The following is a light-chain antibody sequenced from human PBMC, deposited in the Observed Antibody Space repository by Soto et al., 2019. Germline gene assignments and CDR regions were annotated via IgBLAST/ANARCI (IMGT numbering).Light chain of an antibody. CDR3: QQANSFPIT. J-gene: IGKJ3*01. CDR2: ASS. Sequence: DIQMTQSPSSVSASVGDRVTITCRASQDILSWLAWYQQKPGEAPRLLIYASSNLQSGVPSRFSGSGSGTVFTLTISSLQPEDFVTYYCQQANSFPITFGPGTRLDIK. V-gene: IGKV1-12*01. CDR1: QDILSW.